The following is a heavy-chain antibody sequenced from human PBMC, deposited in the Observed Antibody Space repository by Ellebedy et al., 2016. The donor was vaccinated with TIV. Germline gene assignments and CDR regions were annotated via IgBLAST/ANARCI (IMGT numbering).Heavy chain of an antibody. D-gene: IGHD4-17*01. Sequence: GESLKISXVVSGFTFSNAWMTWVRQAPGKGLEWVGRIKTKTEGGTIDYAAPVKGRFTISRDDSKDTLYLQMNSLKTEDTAVYFCTRDYGDFGIDYWGQGTLVTVSS. CDR3: TRDYGDFGIDY. J-gene: IGHJ4*02. CDR2: IKTKTEGGTI. V-gene: IGHV3-15*01. CDR1: GFTFSNAW.